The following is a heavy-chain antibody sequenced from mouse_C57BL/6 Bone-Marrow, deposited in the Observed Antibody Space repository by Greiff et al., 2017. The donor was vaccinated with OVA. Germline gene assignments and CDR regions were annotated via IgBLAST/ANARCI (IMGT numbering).Heavy chain of an antibody. CDR1: GYAFSSSW. Sequence: EQRVESGPELVKPGASVKISCKASGYAFSSSWMNWVKQRPGKGLEWIGRIYPGAGDTNYNGKFKGKATLTADKSSSTAYMQLSSLTAEDSAVYFCARHEDGYDASYFDYWGQGTTLTVSS. CDR2: IYPGAGDT. CDR3: ARHEDGYDASYFDY. D-gene: IGHD2-2*01. V-gene: IGHV1-82*01. J-gene: IGHJ2*01.